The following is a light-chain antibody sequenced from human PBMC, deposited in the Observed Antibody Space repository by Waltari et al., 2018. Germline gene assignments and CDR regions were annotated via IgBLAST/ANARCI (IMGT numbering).Light chain of an antibody. CDR1: QSVSYCY. V-gene: IGKV3-20*01. J-gene: IGKJ4*01. Sequence: EIVLTQSPATLSLSPGERATLSRRASQSVSYCYLAWYQHNPGQAPRLLIYGASSRATGIPDKFSGSGSGTDFTLTITRLDPEDVAVYYCQHYGSAPCLFGGGTKVEI. CDR2: GAS. CDR3: QHYGSAPCL.